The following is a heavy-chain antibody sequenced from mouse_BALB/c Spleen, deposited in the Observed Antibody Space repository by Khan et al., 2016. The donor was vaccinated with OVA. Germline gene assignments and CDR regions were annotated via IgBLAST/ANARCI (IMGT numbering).Heavy chain of an antibody. D-gene: IGHD1-1*01. J-gene: IGHJ2*01. V-gene: IGHV3-2*02. CDR1: GYSITSDYA. CDR2: ISYSGNT. CDR3: ARVYGGDFDY. Sequence: EVKLLESGPGLVKPSQSLSLICTVTGYSITSDYAWNWIRQFPGNKLEWMVFISYSGNTKYNPSLKSRISITRDTSKNQFFLQLNSVTTEDTATYYCARVYGGDFDYGGQGTTLTVSS.